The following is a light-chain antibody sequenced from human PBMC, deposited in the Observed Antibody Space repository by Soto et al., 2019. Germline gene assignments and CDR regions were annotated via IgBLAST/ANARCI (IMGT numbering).Light chain of an antibody. CDR1: SSDVGGYNF. V-gene: IGLV2-14*01. Sequence: QSALKQPAYVSRAPGQAITISCPGTSSDVGGYNFVSWYQQHPDKAPKLMIYDVTNRPSGVSNRFSGSKSGNTASLTISGLQAEDEDDYYCSSYKSISTYVFGTGTKVTVL. J-gene: IGLJ1*01. CDR2: DVT. CDR3: SSYKSISTYV.